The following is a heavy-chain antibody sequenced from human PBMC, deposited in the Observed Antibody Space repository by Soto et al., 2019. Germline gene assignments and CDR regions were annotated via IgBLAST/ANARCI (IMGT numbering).Heavy chain of an antibody. Sequence: ASVKVSCKASGYTFTSYYMHWVRQAPGQGLEWMGIINPSGGSTSYAQKFQGRFTISRDNAKNSLYLQMNRLRAEDTVVYYCAREDGIVGGTSAFDYWGLGTLVTVSS. V-gene: IGHV1-46*01. J-gene: IGHJ4*02. CDR3: AREDGIVGGTSAFDY. CDR1: GYTFTSYY. D-gene: IGHD1-26*01. CDR2: INPSGGST.